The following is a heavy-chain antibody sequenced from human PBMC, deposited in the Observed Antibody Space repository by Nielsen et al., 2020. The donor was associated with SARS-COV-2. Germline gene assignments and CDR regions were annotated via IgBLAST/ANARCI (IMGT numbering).Heavy chain of an antibody. V-gene: IGHV3-53*01. J-gene: IGHJ4*02. CDR2: IYSGGST. CDR3: ARFGFSSSSAAY. Sequence: GGSLRLSCAASGFTVSSNYMSWVRQAPGKGLEWVSVIYSGGSTYYADSVKGRFTISRDNARNSLYLQMDSLRPEDTAVYYCARFGFSSSSAAYWGQGTLITVSS. D-gene: IGHD6-6*01. CDR1: GFTVSSNY.